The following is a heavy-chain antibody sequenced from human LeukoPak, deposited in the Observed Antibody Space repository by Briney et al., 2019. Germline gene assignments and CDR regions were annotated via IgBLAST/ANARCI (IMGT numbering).Heavy chain of an antibody. CDR1: GFTFSSYG. CDR2: ISYDGSNK. CDR3: ARGRVSSSTWYSTYYYYFYMDV. D-gene: IGHD1-1*01. V-gene: IGHV3-30*03. J-gene: IGHJ6*03. Sequence: GGSLRLSCAASGFTFSSYGMHWVRQAPGKGLEWVAVISYDGSNKYYADSVKGRFTISRDNSKNTLYLQMNSLRAEDTAVYFCARGRVSSSTWYSTYYYYFYMDVWGKGTTVTVSS.